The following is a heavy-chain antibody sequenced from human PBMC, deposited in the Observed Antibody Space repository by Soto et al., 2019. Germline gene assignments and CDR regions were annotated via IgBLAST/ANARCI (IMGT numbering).Heavy chain of an antibody. CDR2: ISSRGSTI. CDR1: GFTFSDYY. Sequence: GGSLRLSCAASGFTFSDYYMSWIRQAPGKGLEWVSYISSRGSTIYYADSVKGRFTMSRDNAKNSLYLQMNSLRAEDTAVYYCARNGNKQLVYYYYMDVWGKGTTVTVSS. J-gene: IGHJ6*03. D-gene: IGHD6-6*01. V-gene: IGHV3-11*01. CDR3: ARNGNKQLVYYYYMDV.